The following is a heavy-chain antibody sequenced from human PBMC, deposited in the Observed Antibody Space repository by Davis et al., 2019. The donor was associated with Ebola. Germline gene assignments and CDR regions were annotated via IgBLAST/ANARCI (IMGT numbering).Heavy chain of an antibody. J-gene: IGHJ6*02. Sequence: PSETLSLTCAVYGGSFSGYYWSWIRQPPGKGLEWIGEINHSGSTNYNPSLKSRVTISVDTSKNQFSLKLSSVTAADTAVYYCARAELLWFRESPRSGGMDVWGQRTTVTVSS. CDR1: GGSFSGYY. D-gene: IGHD3-10*01. CDR2: INHSGST. CDR3: ARAELLWFRESPRSGGMDV. V-gene: IGHV4-34*01.